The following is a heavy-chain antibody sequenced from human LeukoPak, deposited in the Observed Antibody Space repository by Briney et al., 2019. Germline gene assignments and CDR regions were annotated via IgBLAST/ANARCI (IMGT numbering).Heavy chain of an antibody. D-gene: IGHD3-22*01. V-gene: IGHV3-30-3*01. CDR3: AGTYYYDSSGYYSSRGWFDP. CDR2: ISYDGSNK. Sequence: PGGSLRLPCAASGFTFSSYAMHWVRQAPGKGLGWVAVISYDGSNKYYADSVKGRFTISRDNSKNTLYLQMNSLRAEDTAVYYCAGTYYYDSSGYYSSRGWFDPWGQGTLVTVSS. CDR1: GFTFSSYA. J-gene: IGHJ5*02.